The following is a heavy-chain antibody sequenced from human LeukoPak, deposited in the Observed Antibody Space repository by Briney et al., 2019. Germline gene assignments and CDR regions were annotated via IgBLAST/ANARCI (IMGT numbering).Heavy chain of an antibody. CDR2: FKSKSDGGAT. V-gene: IGHV3-15*01. CDR1: GFTFSNAW. J-gene: IGHJ3*02. D-gene: IGHD6-13*01. Sequence: GGSLRLSCAASGFTFSNAWMNWVRQAPGKGLEWVGRFKSKSDGGATDYAAPVKGRFTISRDDSKNTIFLQMNSLKTEDTAVYYCTTGDRYSSSWYSSLIQHDAFDIWGQGTMVIVSS. CDR3: TTGDRYSSSWYSSLIQHDAFDI.